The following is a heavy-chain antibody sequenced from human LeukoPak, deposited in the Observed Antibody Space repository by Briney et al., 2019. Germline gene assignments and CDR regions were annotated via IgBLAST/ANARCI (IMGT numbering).Heavy chain of an antibody. CDR1: GGSFSGYY. V-gene: IGHV4-34*01. J-gene: IGHJ3*02. Sequence: SETLSLTCAVYGGSFSGYYWSWIRQPPGKGLEWIGEINHSGSTNYNPSLKSRVTISVDTSKNQFSLKLSSVTAADTAVYYCARRHTGIAARPDAFDIWGQGTMVTVSS. CDR2: INHSGST. D-gene: IGHD6-6*01. CDR3: ARRHTGIAARPDAFDI.